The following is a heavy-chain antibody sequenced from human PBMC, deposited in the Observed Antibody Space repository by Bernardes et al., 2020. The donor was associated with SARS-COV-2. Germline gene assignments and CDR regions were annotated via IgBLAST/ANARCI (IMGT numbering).Heavy chain of an antibody. CDR2: ISGSGGST. J-gene: IGHJ6*02. CDR1: GFTFRSYA. V-gene: IGHV3-23*01. D-gene: IGHD5-12*01. CDR3: AKDRVTRWLRFPTDYYYYYYGMDV. Sequence: VGSLRLSCAASGFTFRSYAMSWVRQAPGKGLEWVSAISGSGGSTYYADSVKGRFTISRDNSKNTLYLQMNSLRAEDTAVYYCAKDRVTRWLRFPTDYYYYYYGMDVWGQGTTVTVSS.